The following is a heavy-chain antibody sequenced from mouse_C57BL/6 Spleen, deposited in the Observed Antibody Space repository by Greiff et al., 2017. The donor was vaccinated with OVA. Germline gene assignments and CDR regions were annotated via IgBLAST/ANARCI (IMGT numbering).Heavy chain of an antibody. J-gene: IGHJ4*01. D-gene: IGHD1-1*01. CDR3: ARARLDYYGSSHAMDY. Sequence: QVQLQQSGAELVKPGASVKISCKASGYAFSSYWMNWVKQRPGKGLEWIGQIYPGDGDTNYNGKFKGKATLTADKSSSTAYMQLSSLTSEDSAVYFCARARLDYYGSSHAMDYWGQGTSVTVSS. V-gene: IGHV1-80*01. CDR2: IYPGDGDT. CDR1: GYAFSSYW.